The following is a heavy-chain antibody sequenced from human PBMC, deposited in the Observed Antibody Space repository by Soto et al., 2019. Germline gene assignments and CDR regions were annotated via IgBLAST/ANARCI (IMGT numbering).Heavy chain of an antibody. V-gene: IGHV1-3*01. Sequence: QDQLVQSGAEVKKPGVSVKVSCKASGYTFTSYAMHWVRQAPGQRLEWMGWINAGNGNTKYSQKFQGRVTITRDTSASTAYMELSSLRSEDTAVYYCARDRFILRNSSSSWFDPWGQGTLVTVSS. J-gene: IGHJ5*02. CDR3: ARDRFILRNSSSSWFDP. CDR1: GYTFTSYA. CDR2: INAGNGNT. D-gene: IGHD6-6*01.